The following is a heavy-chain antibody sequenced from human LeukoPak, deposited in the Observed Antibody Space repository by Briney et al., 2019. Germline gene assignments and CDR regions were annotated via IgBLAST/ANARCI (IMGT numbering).Heavy chain of an antibody. CDR3: ARPQKEMATLTSVVAFDS. D-gene: IGHD5-24*01. CDR1: GDSITTTNYY. V-gene: IGHV4-39*01. CDR2: INYRGTT. J-gene: IGHJ4*02. Sequence: SETLSLTCTVSGDSITTTNYYWGWLRQPPGKGLEWIGSINYRGTTYYNPSLKRRVTISVDTSQIQFSLRLTSVTAADTAVYYCARPQKEMATLTSVVAFDSWGQGTLVTVSS.